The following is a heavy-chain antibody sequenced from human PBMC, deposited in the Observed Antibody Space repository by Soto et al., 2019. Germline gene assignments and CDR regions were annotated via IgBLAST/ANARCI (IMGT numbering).Heavy chain of an antibody. D-gene: IGHD3-22*01. Sequence: ASVKVSCKASGYTFRDYDINWVRQASGQGLEWMGWMNPNSGNTAYAQKFQGRVTVTGDTTTNTAYMELTSLTSADTAVYYCTRRARIGKQLWLPFDSWAQGTLVTVSS. CDR3: TRRARIGKQLWLPFDS. CDR1: GYTFRDYD. V-gene: IGHV1-8*01. J-gene: IGHJ4*02. CDR2: MNPNSGNT.